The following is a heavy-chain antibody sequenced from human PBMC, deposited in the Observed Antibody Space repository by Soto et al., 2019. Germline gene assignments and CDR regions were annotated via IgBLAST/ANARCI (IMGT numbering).Heavy chain of an antibody. CDR1: GYTFTSYG. CDR3: ARDSGGGDIVVVTNPYYYYYYMDV. Sequence: ASVKVSCKASGYTFTSYGISWVRQAPGQGLEWMGWISAYNGNTNYAQKLQGRVTMTTDTSTSTAYMELRSLRSDDTAVYYCARDSGGGDIVVVTNPYYYYYYMDVWGKGTTVTVSS. CDR2: ISAYNGNT. D-gene: IGHD2-2*01. V-gene: IGHV1-18*01. J-gene: IGHJ6*03.